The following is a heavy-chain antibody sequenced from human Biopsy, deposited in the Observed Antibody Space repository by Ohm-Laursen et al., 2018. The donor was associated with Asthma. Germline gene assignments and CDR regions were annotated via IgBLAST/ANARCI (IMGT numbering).Heavy chain of an antibody. CDR2: LIPVLGTP. CDR1: GDSFSNYA. D-gene: IGHD5-12*01. J-gene: IGHJ6*02. Sequence: ASVKASCNASGDSFSNYAISWVRQAPGQGLEWMGGLIPVLGTPDHAQMFEGRVTITADESTGTAYMELSSLSSEDTAVYYCARGYSGSDRIVYYYSGLEVWGQGTTVTVSS. V-gene: IGHV1-69*13. CDR3: ARGYSGSDRIVYYYSGLEV.